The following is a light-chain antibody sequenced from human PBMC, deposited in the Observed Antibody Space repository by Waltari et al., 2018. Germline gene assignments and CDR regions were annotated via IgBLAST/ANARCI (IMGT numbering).Light chain of an antibody. V-gene: IGLV2-23*01. Sequence: QSALTQPASVSGSPGQSITISCTGTSSDVGSYNLFSWYQQHPGKAPKVIIYEGNKRPSAVSVRFSGSKSGNTASLTISGLQAEDEADYYCSSYTGTTPPRLFGGGTKLTVL. J-gene: IGLJ3*02. CDR3: SSYTGTTPPRL. CDR1: SSDVGSYNL. CDR2: EGN.